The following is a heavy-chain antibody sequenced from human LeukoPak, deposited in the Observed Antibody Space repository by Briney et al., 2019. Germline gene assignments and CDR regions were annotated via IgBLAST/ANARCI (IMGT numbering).Heavy chain of an antibody. Sequence: ASVKVSCKASGGTFSSYAISWVRQAPGQGLEWMGGIIPIFGTANYAQKFQGRVTITADKSTSTAYMELSSLRSEDTAVYYCAMTTVTTYFDCWGQGTLVTVSS. J-gene: IGHJ4*02. CDR2: IIPIFGTA. CDR3: AMTTVTTYFDC. V-gene: IGHV1-69*06. D-gene: IGHD4-11*01. CDR1: GGTFSSYA.